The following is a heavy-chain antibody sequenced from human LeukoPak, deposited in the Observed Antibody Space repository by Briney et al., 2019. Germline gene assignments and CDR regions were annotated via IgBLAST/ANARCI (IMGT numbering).Heavy chain of an antibody. D-gene: IGHD3-3*01. CDR2: ITNNCSTI. CDR1: GFTFSTYA. Sequence: GGSLRLSCAASGFTFSTYAMNWVRQAPGKGLEWVSYITNNCSTIYYADSVKGRFTISRDKAENSLYLQMNSLRAEDTAVYYCARSARPRTIFGVVIIPRYFDYWGQGTLVTVSS. J-gene: IGHJ4*02. V-gene: IGHV3-48*03. CDR3: ARSARPRTIFGVVIIPRYFDY.